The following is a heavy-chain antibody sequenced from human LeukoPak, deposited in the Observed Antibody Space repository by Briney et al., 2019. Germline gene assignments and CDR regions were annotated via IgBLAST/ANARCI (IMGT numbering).Heavy chain of an antibody. J-gene: IGHJ5*02. Sequence: GGSLRLSCTASGFTFSRYWMTWVRQAPGKGLEWVAVIWYDGSNKYYADSVKGRFTISRDNSKNTLYLQMSSLRAEDTAVYYCARDSGSSWYALSHHWFDPWGQGTLVTVSS. CDR3: ARDSGSSWYALSHHWFDP. V-gene: IGHV3-33*07. CDR1: GFTFSRYW. CDR2: IWYDGSNK. D-gene: IGHD6-13*01.